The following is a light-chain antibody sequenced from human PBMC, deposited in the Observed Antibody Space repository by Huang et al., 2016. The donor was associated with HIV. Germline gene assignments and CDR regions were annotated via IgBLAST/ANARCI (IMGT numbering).Light chain of an antibody. CDR2: CAS. V-gene: IGKV3-15*01. CDR1: QSVRSN. J-gene: IGKJ2*01. CDR3: QQYNNWPHT. Sequence: EIVMTQLPVTLSGSPGERATLSCRASQSVRSNLACYQQKPGQAPRLLIYCASSRATGIPARCSGTGSGTEFTLTIRSLQSEDFAVYNCQQYNNWPHTFGQGTKLEIK.